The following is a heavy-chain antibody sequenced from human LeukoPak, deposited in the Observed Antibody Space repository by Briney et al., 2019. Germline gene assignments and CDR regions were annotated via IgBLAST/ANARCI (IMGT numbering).Heavy chain of an antibody. J-gene: IGHJ3*02. CDR3: AKDRIAGHDTFDI. CDR2: IRYDGSNK. D-gene: IGHD6-13*01. V-gene: IGHV3-30*02. Sequence: PGGSLRLSCAASGFTFSSYGMHWVRQAPGKGLEWVAFIRYDGSNKYYADSVKGRFTISRDNSKNTLYLQMNSLRAEDTAVYYCAKDRIAGHDTFDIWGQGTVVTVSS. CDR1: GFTFSSYG.